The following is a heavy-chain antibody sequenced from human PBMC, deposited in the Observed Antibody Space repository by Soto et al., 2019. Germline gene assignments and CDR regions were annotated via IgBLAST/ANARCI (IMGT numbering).Heavy chain of an antibody. CDR2: IDSSSSNK. Sequence: EVQLVESGGGLVQPGGSLRLSCAASGFTFDSYSMNWVRQAPGKGLEWVSYIDSSSSNKHYADSVKGRFTISRDNAKNSLYLQMSSLRDEDTAVYYFARDDDSAMALNFDYWGQGTRVTVSS. CDR1: GFTFDSYS. J-gene: IGHJ4*02. CDR3: ARDDDSAMALNFDY. V-gene: IGHV3-48*02. D-gene: IGHD5-18*01.